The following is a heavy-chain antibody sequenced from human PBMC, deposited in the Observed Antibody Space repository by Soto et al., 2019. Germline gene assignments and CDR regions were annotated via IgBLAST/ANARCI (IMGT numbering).Heavy chain of an antibody. CDR2: IRQDGGAQ. J-gene: IGHJ5*02. D-gene: IGHD3-10*01. CDR1: GFTFTTYW. Sequence: PGGSLRLSCVASGFTFTTYWMSWVRQAPGKGLQWVANIRQDGGAQYYVDSVKGRFTISRDSAKNSVYLQMDSLRVEVTAVYYCVRGGHGSGSYLGSSWGQGILVTVSS. CDR3: VRGGHGSGSYLGSS. V-gene: IGHV3-7*03.